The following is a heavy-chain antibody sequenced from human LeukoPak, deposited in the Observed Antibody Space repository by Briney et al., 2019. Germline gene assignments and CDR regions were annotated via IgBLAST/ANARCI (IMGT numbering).Heavy chain of an antibody. J-gene: IGHJ4*02. Sequence: ASVKVSCKASGYTFTGYYMHWVRQAPGQGLEWMGWINPNSGGTNYAQKFQGRVTMTRDTSISTAYMELSRLRSDDTAVYYCARAPQITMARGVIIPFDYWGQGTLVTVSS. CDR2: INPNSGGT. CDR3: ARAPQITMARGVIIPFDY. V-gene: IGHV1-2*02. CDR1: GYTFTGYY. D-gene: IGHD3-10*01.